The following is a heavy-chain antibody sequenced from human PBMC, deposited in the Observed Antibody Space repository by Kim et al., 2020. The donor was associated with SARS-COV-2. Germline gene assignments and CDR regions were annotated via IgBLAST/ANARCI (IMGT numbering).Heavy chain of an antibody. CDR1: GGSFSGYY. Sequence: SETLSLTCAVYGGSFSGYYWSWIRQPPGKGLEWIGEINHSGSTNYNPSLKSRVTISVDTSKNQFSLKLSSVTAADTAVYYCARGSLLRYFDWLSPWFDPWGQGTLVTVSS. CDR3: ARGSLLRYFDWLSPWFDP. D-gene: IGHD3-9*01. J-gene: IGHJ5*02. V-gene: IGHV4-34*01. CDR2: INHSGST.